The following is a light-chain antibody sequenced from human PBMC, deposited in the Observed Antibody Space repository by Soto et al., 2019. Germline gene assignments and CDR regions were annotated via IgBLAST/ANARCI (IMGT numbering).Light chain of an antibody. CDR1: SRDVGGYNL. J-gene: IGLJ2*01. CDR3: CARADTSSVL. V-gene: IGLV2-23*01. Sequence: QSVLTQPASVSGSPGLSVIISCTGTSRDVGGYNLFSWYQQYPDKAPKLIIYEGTKRPSGVSNRFSGSWSGDTASLTISGLQAEDEADYYCCARADTSSVLFGGGTKVTVL. CDR2: EGT.